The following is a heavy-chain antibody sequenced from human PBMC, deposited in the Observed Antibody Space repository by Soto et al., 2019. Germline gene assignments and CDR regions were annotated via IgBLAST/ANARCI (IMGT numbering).Heavy chain of an antibody. CDR3: ARVYCSGGSCYSDWFDP. CDR1: GGSISSSNW. D-gene: IGHD2-15*01. CDR2: IYDSGST. J-gene: IGHJ5*02. Sequence: QVQLQESGPGLVKPSGTLPLTCAVSGGSISSSNWWSWVRQPPGKGLEWIGEIYDSGSTNYNPSLNSRVTISVDKSKNQFSLKLSSVTAADTAVYYCARVYCSGGSCYSDWFDPWGQGTLVTVSS. V-gene: IGHV4-4*02.